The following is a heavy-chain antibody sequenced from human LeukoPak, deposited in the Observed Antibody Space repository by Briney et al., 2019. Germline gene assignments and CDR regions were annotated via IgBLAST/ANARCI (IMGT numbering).Heavy chain of an antibody. CDR3: APTPEAYTSNWNV. D-gene: IGHD1-1*01. V-gene: IGHV1-2*02. Sequence: ASVKVSCKTSGYSFTDDYVQWVRQAPGQGLEWMGWINPDSGFTNYAQKFQGRVTMTRDTFISTAYMEVRRLRPDDTAVYYCAPTPEAYTSNWNVWGQGTLVTVSS. J-gene: IGHJ4*02. CDR1: GYSFTDDY. CDR2: INPDSGFT.